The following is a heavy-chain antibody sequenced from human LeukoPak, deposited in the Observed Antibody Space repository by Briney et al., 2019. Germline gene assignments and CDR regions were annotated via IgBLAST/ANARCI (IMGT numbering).Heavy chain of an antibody. D-gene: IGHD3-10*01. Sequence: GGSLRLSCAASGFTFSSYGMHWVRQAPGKGLEWVAVISYDGSNKYYADSVKGRFTISRDNSKNTLYLQMNSLRDEDTAVYFCARDYAGSPDYWGQGTLVTVSA. J-gene: IGHJ4*02. CDR3: ARDYAGSPDY. CDR1: GFTFSSYG. CDR2: ISYDGSNK. V-gene: IGHV3-30*03.